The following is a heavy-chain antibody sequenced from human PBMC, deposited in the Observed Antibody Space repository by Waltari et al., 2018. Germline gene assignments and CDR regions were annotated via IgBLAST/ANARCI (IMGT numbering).Heavy chain of an antibody. J-gene: IGHJ4*02. CDR1: GFTFSSYA. D-gene: IGHD3-10*01. Sequence: VQLLESGGGLVQPGGSLRLSCAASGFTFSSYAMSWVRQAPGKGLEWVAVISYDGSNKYYADSVKGRFTISRDNSKNTLYLQMNSLRAEDTAVYYCASQGPAMVQGAKDYWGQGTLVTVSS. CDR3: ASQGPAMVQGAKDY. V-gene: IGHV3-30-3*01. CDR2: ISYDGSNK.